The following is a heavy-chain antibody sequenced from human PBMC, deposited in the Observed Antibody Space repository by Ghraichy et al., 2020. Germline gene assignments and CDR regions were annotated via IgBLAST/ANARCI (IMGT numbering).Heavy chain of an antibody. D-gene: IGHD3-10*01. V-gene: IGHV3-21*01. J-gene: IGHJ4*02. CDR2: IRRSSSDI. CDR3: ARVDLRGWLLDF. Sequence: GGSLRLSCAASGFSFSSYDFNWVRQAPGKGLEWVSSIRRSSSDIYYADSVKGRFTISRDNANNSLYLQMNSLRAEDTAVYYCARVDLRGWLLDFWGQGTLATVSS. CDR1: GFSFSSYD.